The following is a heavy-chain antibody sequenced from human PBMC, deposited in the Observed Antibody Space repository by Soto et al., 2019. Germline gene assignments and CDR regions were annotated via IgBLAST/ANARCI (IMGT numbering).Heavy chain of an antibody. CDR1: GYTFTSYY. D-gene: IGHD2-8*01. J-gene: IGHJ6*03. CDR2: INPSGGST. Sequence: GASVKVSCKASGYTFTSYYMHWVRQAPGQGLEWMGIINPSGGSTSYAQKFQGRVTMTRDTSTSTVYMELSSLRSEDTAVYYCARDLGVLTPYYYYYYMDVWGKGTTVTVSS. V-gene: IGHV1-46*03. CDR3: ARDLGVLTPYYYYYYMDV.